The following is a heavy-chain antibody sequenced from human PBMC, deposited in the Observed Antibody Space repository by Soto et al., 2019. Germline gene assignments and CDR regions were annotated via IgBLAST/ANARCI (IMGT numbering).Heavy chain of an antibody. J-gene: IGHJ4*02. CDR3: ARDTRPYCSGWYEGGAFDY. CDR2: ISYDGSNK. V-gene: IGHV3-30-3*01. CDR1: GFTFSSYA. D-gene: IGHD6-19*01. Sequence: QVQLLESGGGVVQPGRSLRLSCAASGFTFSSYAMHWVRQAPGKGLEWVAVISYDGSNKYYADSVKGRFTISRDNSKNTLYLQMNSLRAEDTAVYYCARDTRPYCSGWYEGGAFDYWGQGTLVTVSS.